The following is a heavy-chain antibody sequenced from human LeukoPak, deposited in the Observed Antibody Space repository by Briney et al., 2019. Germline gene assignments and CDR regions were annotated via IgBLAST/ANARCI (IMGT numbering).Heavy chain of an antibody. Sequence: GGTLSLSCAASGFTFSKYWMLWVRQAPGKGLESVSRINTDGTVTTYAASVKGRFTVSRDNANNTMFLQMNSVRDEDTAVYYWATKQWLAAPPDYWGQGTPVTVSS. D-gene: IGHD6-19*01. V-gene: IGHV3-74*01. J-gene: IGHJ4*02. CDR2: INTDGTVT. CDR3: ATKQWLAAPPDY. CDR1: GFTFSKYW.